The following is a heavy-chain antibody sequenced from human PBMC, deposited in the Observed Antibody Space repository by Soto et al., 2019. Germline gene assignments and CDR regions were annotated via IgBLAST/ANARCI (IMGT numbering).Heavy chain of an antibody. J-gene: IGHJ5*02. V-gene: IGHV4-39*01. D-gene: IGHD3-16*02. Sequence: PSETLSLTCTVSGGSISSSSYYWGWIRQPPGKGLEWIGSIYYSGSTYYNPSLKSRVTISVDTSKNQFSLKLSSVTAADTAVYYCASSDYVWGSYRYPFDPWGQGTLVTVSS. CDR3: ASSDYVWGSYRYPFDP. CDR2: IYYSGST. CDR1: GGSISSSSYY.